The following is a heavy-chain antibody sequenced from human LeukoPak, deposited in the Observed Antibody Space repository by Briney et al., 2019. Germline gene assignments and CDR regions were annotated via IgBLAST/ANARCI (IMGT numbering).Heavy chain of an antibody. CDR1: GYTFTSYG. CDR2: ITAYNGNR. D-gene: IGHD1-1*01. V-gene: IGHV1-18*01. J-gene: IGHJ4*01. CDR3: ARDNDKVVDH. Sequence: ASVKVSCKASGYTFTSYGISWVRQAPGQGLEWMGWITAYNGNRLYAQRFQGRITLTTDTSTSTSYMELRSLEYDDTAIYYCARDNDKVVDHWGQGTLVTVSS.